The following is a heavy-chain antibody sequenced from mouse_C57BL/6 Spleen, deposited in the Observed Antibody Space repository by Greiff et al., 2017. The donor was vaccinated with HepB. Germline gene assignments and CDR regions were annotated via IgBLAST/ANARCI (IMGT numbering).Heavy chain of an antibody. D-gene: IGHD1-1*01. V-gene: IGHV1-82*01. Sequence: QVQLQQSGPELVKPGASVKISCKASGYAFSSSWMNWVKQRPGKGLEWIGRIYPGDGDTNYNGKFKGKATLTADKSSSTAYMQLSSLTSEDSAVYFCAREFITTVVAYYYAMDYWGQGTSVTVSS. CDR2: IYPGDGDT. J-gene: IGHJ4*01. CDR1: GYAFSSSW. CDR3: AREFITTVVAYYYAMDY.